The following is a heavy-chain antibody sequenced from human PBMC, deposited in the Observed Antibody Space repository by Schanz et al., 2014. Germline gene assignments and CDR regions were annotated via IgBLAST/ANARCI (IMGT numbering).Heavy chain of an antibody. Sequence: QVQLQESGPGLVKPSGTLSLTCAVSGVSISSTNWWHWVRQSPRKGLEWLGEIIHDGRANYNPSLASPVTSSLDKSRNKSSLELTPETAADTALYFCARVKQGCSDTSCVLDPWGQGTLVTVSS. J-gene: IGHJ5*02. CDR2: IIHDGRA. D-gene: IGHD2-2*01. CDR3: ARVKQGCSDTSCVLDP. V-gene: IGHV4-4*02. CDR1: GVSISSTNW.